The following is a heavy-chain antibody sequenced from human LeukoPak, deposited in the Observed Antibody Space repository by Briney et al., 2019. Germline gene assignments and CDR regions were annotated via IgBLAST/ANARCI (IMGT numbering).Heavy chain of an antibody. Sequence: GGSLRLSCAASELTLSNYCMTWVRQGPGKGLEWVATIKRDGAETYYVDSVRGRFTISRDNAENSVYLRMNSLRDEDTAVYYCARGIGYYFDYWGQGTLVTVSS. J-gene: IGHJ4*02. D-gene: IGHD2-15*01. CDR3: ARGIGYYFDY. CDR2: IKRDGAET. CDR1: ELTLSNYC. V-gene: IGHV3-7*04.